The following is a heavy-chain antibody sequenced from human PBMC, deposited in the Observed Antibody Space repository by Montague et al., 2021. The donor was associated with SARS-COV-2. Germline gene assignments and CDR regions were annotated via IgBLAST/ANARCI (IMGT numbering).Heavy chain of an antibody. Sequence: SETLSLTCTVSGDSINTNYWYWGRQRPGQGLGWLGSIFYTGSTNCNHSLTSRFTISLATSKNQFFLKVTSVTAADTAVYYCARQAAGSYFYCGVDVWGQGTTVTVSS. J-gene: IGHJ6*02. CDR2: IFYTGST. V-gene: IGHV4-59*12. D-gene: IGHD6-13*01. CDR1: GDSINTNY. CDR3: ARQAAGSYFYCGVDV.